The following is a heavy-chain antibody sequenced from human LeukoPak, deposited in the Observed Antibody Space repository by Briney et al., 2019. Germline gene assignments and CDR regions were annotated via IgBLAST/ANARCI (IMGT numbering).Heavy chain of an antibody. CDR1: GFTLTSSA. Sequence: SVKVSCKASGFTLTSSAMQWVRQARGQRLEWIGWIVVGSGNTNYAQKFQERVTITRDMSTSTAYMELSSLRSEDTAVYYCAAASSGWYRYYYYGMDVWGQGTTVTASS. J-gene: IGHJ6*02. CDR3: AAASSGWYRYYYYGMDV. CDR2: IVVGSGNT. V-gene: IGHV1-58*02. D-gene: IGHD6-19*01.